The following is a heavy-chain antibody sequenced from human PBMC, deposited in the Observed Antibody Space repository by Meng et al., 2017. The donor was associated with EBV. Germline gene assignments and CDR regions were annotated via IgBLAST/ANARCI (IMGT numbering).Heavy chain of an antibody. CDR2: INPSGGST. J-gene: IGHJ5*02. CDR3: ARNGIAAWGWFDP. CDR1: GYTFTSYY. V-gene: IGHV1-46*01. D-gene: IGHD6-13*01. Sequence: QVQLGQSGAEVKKPGASVKVSCKASGYTFTSYYMHWVRQDPGQGLEWMGIINPSGGSTSYAQKFQDRVTMTRDTSTSTVYMELSSLRSEDTAVYYCARNGIAAWGWFDPWGQGTLVTVSS.